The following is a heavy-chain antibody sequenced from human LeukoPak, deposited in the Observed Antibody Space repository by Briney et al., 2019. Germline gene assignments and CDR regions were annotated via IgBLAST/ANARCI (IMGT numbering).Heavy chain of an antibody. D-gene: IGHD5-24*01. Sequence: PSETLSLTCTVSGGSISSGGYYWSWICQHPGKGLEWIGYIYYSGSTYYNPSLKSRVTISVDTSKNQFSLKLSSVTAADTAVYYCARLQLPSYYMDVWGKGTAVTVSS. CDR2: IYYSGST. CDR3: ARLQLPSYYMDV. CDR1: GGSISSGGYY. J-gene: IGHJ6*03. V-gene: IGHV4-31*03.